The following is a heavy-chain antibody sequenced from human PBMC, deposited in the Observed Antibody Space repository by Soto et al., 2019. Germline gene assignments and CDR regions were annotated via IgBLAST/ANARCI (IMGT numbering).Heavy chain of an antibody. V-gene: IGHV4-39*02. CDR2: IYFSGTT. Sequence: PSETLSLTCTVSGASISSSDSYWGWIRQPPGKELEWIGNIYFSGTTYYNPSLKGRITISVDTSKNNFSLKLNSATAADTALYYCARASVTMSGNDFDYWGQGTLVTVSS. CDR1: GASISSSDSY. D-gene: IGHD6-13*01. J-gene: IGHJ4*02. CDR3: ARASVTMSGNDFDY.